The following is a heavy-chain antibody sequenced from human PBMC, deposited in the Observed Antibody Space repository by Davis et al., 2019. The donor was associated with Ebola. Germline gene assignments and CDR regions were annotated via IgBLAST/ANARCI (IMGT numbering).Heavy chain of an antibody. V-gene: IGHV3-30*18. Sequence: GESLKISCAASGFTFSSYGMHWVRQAPGKGLEWVAVISYDGSNKYYADSVKGRFTISRDNSKNTLYLQMNSLRAEDTAVYYCAKDVAVAASDYWGQGTLVTVSS. D-gene: IGHD6-19*01. CDR2: ISYDGSNK. J-gene: IGHJ4*02. CDR1: GFTFSSYG. CDR3: AKDVAVAASDY.